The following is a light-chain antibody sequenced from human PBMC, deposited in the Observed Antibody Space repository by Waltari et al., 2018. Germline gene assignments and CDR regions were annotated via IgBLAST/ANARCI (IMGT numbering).Light chain of an antibody. CDR3: QQNYAFPRT. V-gene: IGKV1D-8*01. CDR2: TAT. CDR1: QDVKNY. Sequence: VSGVTQSPSLLTASTGETLTITCRTSQDVKNYFAWYQQKPGKAPELLIYTATFLQTGVPSRFSGSGSGTDFTLTISSLQSEDFATYFCQQNYAFPRTFGQGTKVEVK. J-gene: IGKJ1*01.